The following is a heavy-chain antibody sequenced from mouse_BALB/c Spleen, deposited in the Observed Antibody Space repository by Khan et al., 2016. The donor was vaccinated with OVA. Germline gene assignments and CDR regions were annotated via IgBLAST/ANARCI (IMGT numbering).Heavy chain of an antibody. CDR3: ARQPYYHYNIMDY. D-gene: IGHD2-10*01. CDR1: GFSLTSYG. J-gene: IGHJ4*01. Sequence: VQLKQSGPGLAAPSQSLSITCTISGFSLTSYGVHWVRQPPGKGLEWLAVIWSDGSTNYNSTLKSRLTITKDNSQSQVFLKMSSLQTDDTAIYFCARQPYYHYNIMDYWGQGTSGTVSS. V-gene: IGHV2-6-1*01. CDR2: IWSDGST.